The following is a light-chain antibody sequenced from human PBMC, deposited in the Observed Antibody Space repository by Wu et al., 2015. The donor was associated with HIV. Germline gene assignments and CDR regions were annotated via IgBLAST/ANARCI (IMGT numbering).Light chain of an antibody. CDR1: QSVSRY. J-gene: IGKJ1*01. V-gene: IGKV3-20*01. CDR3: QQYGNSRT. Sequence: EVVLTQSPGTLSLSPGERATLSCRASQSVSRYLAWYQQKPGQAPRLLIYGASSRATGIADRFSGSGSGTDFTLTISSLEPEDFAVYYCQQYGNSRTFGQGTKVEIK. CDR2: GAS.